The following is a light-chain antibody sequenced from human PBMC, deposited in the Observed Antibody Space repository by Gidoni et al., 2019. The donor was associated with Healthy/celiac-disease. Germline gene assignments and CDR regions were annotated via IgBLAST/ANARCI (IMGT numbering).Light chain of an antibody. J-gene: IGKJ2*02. CDR2: DAS. CDR3: QQYDNLPRT. CDR1: QDISND. V-gene: IGKV1-33*01. Sequence: DIQMTQSPSSLPASVGDRVTITCQASQDISNDLNCYQQKPGKAPKLLIYDASNLETGVPSRFSGSGSGTDFTFTISSLQPEDIATYYCQQYDNLPRTFGQGTKLEIK.